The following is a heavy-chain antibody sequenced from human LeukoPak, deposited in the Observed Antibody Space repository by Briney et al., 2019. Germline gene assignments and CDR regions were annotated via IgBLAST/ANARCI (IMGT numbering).Heavy chain of an antibody. Sequence: SETLSLTCAVYGGSFSGYYWSWIRQPPGKGLEWIGEINHSGSTNYNPSLKGRVTISVDTSKNQFSLKLSSVTAADTAVYYCARGKWLRSSFDYWGQGTLVTVSS. CDR1: GGSFSGYY. CDR2: INHSGST. V-gene: IGHV4-34*01. D-gene: IGHD5-12*01. CDR3: ARGKWLRSSFDY. J-gene: IGHJ4*02.